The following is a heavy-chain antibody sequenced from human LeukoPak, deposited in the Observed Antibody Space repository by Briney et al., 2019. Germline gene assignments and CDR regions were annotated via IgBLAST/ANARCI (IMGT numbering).Heavy chain of an antibody. V-gene: IGHV3-48*02. CDR1: GLTFSSYS. Sequence: GGSLRLSCAASGLTFSSYSMNWVRQAPGKGLEWISYISSGGGGTYYADSVKGRFTISRDNAKNSLYLQMNSLRDEDTAVYFCARARSSGWIIDSWGQGTLVTVSS. D-gene: IGHD6-19*01. CDR2: ISSGGGGT. CDR3: ARARSSGWIIDS. J-gene: IGHJ4*02.